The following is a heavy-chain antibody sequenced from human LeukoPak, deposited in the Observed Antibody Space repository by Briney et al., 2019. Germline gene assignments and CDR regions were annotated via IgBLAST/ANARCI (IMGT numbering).Heavy chain of an antibody. Sequence: GRSLRLSCAASGFTFSSYAMHWVHQAPGKGLEWVAVISYDGSNKYYADSVKGRFTISRDNSKNTLYLQMNSLRAEDTAVYYCAKALRYFDWLPFPDYYYGMDVWGKGTTVTVSS. V-gene: IGHV3-30*04. CDR1: GFTFSSYA. CDR2: ISYDGSNK. CDR3: AKALRYFDWLPFPDYYYGMDV. J-gene: IGHJ6*04. D-gene: IGHD3-9*01.